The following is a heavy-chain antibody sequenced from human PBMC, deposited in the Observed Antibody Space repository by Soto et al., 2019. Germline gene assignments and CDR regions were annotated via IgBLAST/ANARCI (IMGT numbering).Heavy chain of an antibody. CDR1: GGSVSSGSYY. CDR2: IFYRGST. Sequence: QVQLQESGPGLVKPSETLSLTCSVSGGSVSSGSYYWSWIRQPPGKALEWIGYIFYRGSTNYSPSLESRVTISVDTSKNQFSLKLRSVTAADTAVYFCAREGSSELPGFDYWGQGALVTVSS. V-gene: IGHV4-61*01. D-gene: IGHD1-7*01. CDR3: AREGSSELPGFDY. J-gene: IGHJ4*02.